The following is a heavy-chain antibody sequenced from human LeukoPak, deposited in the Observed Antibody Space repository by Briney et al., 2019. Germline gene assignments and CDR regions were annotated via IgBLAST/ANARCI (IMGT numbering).Heavy chain of an antibody. J-gene: IGHJ5*02. CDR2: IYYSGST. D-gene: IGHD6-19*01. CDR3: AREGYSSGWYRFDP. Sequence: PSETLSLTCTVSGGSISGYYWSWIRQPPGKGLEWIGYIYYSGSTTYNPSLKSRVTISVDTSKNQFSLKLSSVTAADTAVYYCAREGYSSGWYRFDPWGQGTLVTVSS. V-gene: IGHV4-59*01. CDR1: GGSISGYY.